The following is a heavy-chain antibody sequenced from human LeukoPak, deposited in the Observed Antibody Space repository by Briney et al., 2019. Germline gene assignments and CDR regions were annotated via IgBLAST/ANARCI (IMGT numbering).Heavy chain of an antibody. Sequence: GGSLRLSCAASGFTFSIYSMNWVRQAPGKGLEWVSSISSSSSYIYYADSVKGRFTISRDNAKNSLYLQMNSLRAEDTAVYYCARDSRTIFGVVIISPTPNFDYWGQGTLVTVSS. CDR1: GFTFSIYS. J-gene: IGHJ4*02. D-gene: IGHD3-3*01. CDR3: ARDSRTIFGVVIISPTPNFDY. CDR2: ISSSSSYI. V-gene: IGHV3-21*01.